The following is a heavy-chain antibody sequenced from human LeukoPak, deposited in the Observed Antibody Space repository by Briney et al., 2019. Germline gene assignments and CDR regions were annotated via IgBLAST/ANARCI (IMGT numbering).Heavy chain of an antibody. CDR1: GGSINSYF. J-gene: IGHJ6*02. CDR2: IYHSGTI. V-gene: IGHV4-59*01. Sequence: SETLSLTCTVSGGSINSYFWSWIRQPPGKGLEWIAYIYHSGTINYNPSLKSRVTISLDTSKSQVSLNLTSVTAADTAVYYCAREGSAYGMDVWGQGTTVTVSS. D-gene: IGHD2-15*01. CDR3: AREGSAYGMDV.